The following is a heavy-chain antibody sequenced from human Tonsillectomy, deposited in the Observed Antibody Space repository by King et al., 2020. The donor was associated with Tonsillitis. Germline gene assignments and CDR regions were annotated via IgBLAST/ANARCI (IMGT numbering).Heavy chain of an antibody. Sequence: VQLVESGGGLVQPGGSLRLSCAASGFTFSSYAMSWVRQAPGKGLEWVSSISGSGDSAYYADSVKGRFTISRDNSKNTLYLQMHSLRAEDTAIYFCAKDPAVTTYYYFHYWGLGTLVTVSS. CDR2: ISGSGDSA. D-gene: IGHD4-17*01. J-gene: IGHJ4*02. V-gene: IGHV3-23*04. CDR1: GFTFSSYA. CDR3: AKDPAVTTYYYFHY.